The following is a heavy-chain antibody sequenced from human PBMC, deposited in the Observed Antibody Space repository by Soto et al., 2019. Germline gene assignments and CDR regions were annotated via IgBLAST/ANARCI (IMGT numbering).Heavy chain of an antibody. Sequence: QVQLVESGGGVVQPGRSLRLSCAASGFTFSSYGMHWVRQAPGKGLEWVAVISYDGSNKYYADSVKGRFTISRDNSKNTLYLQMNSLRAEDTAVYYCAKDRDTAMVIASRYFDYWGQGTLVTVSS. CDR2: ISYDGSNK. J-gene: IGHJ4*02. D-gene: IGHD5-18*01. V-gene: IGHV3-30*18. CDR1: GFTFSSYG. CDR3: AKDRDTAMVIASRYFDY.